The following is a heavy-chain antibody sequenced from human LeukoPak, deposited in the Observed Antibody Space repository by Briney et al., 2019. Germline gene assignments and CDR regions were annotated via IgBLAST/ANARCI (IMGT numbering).Heavy chain of an antibody. V-gene: IGHV4-39*01. CDR2: IYYSGST. CDR3: ARRYSGSFYAALDAFDI. CDR1: GGSISSSSSF. J-gene: IGHJ3*02. Sequence: SETLSLTCTVSGGSISSSSSFWGWIRQPPGEGLEWIGSIYYSGSTYYNPSLKSRVTISVDTSKNQFSLKLSSVTAADTAVYYCARRYSGSFYAALDAFDIWGQGTMVIVSS. D-gene: IGHD1-26*01.